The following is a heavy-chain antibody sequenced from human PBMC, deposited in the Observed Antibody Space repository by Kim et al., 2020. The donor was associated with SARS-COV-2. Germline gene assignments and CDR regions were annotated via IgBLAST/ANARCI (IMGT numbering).Heavy chain of an antibody. D-gene: IGHD3-9*01. CDR1: GGSISSSGYY. V-gene: IGHV4-39*07. Sequence: SETLSLTCTVSGGSISSSGYYWAWIRQPPGKGLEWIASFFNGGSTYYNPSLKSRVAISVDTSKNQFFLKLSSATAADTAVYYCASPSALRYFDWALDYWGQGTLVTVSS. CDR3: ASPSALRYFDWALDY. CDR2: FFNGGST. J-gene: IGHJ4*02.